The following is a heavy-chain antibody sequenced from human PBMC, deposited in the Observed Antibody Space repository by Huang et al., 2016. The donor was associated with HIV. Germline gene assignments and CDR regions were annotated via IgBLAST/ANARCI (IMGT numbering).Heavy chain of an antibody. CDR1: GGSISSSSYY. CDR2: IYYSGST. Sequence: QLQLQESGPGLVKPSETLSLTCTVSGGSISSSSYYWGWIRQPPGKGLEWIGSIYYSGSTYYNPSLKSRVTISGDTSKNQFSLKLSSVTAADTAVYYCARRIRVYVADYYFDYWGQGTLVTVSS. D-gene: IGHD5-12*01. J-gene: IGHJ4*02. CDR3: ARRIRVYVADYYFDY. V-gene: IGHV4-39*01.